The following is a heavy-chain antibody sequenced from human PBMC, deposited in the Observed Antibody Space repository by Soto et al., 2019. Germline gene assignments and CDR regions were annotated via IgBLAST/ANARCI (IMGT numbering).Heavy chain of an antibody. D-gene: IGHD2-2*01. CDR3: ARNLVGSTRGNFDY. V-gene: IGHV5-51*01. Sequence: PGESLKISCKTSGYSFTSYWIGWVRQMPGKGMEWMGNIYPYDSDTRYSTSFQGQVTISADTSITTAYLQWSGLRASDTAMYVCARNLVGSTRGNFDYWGQGTLVTVSS. CDR2: IYPYDSDT. J-gene: IGHJ4*01. CDR1: GYSFTSYW.